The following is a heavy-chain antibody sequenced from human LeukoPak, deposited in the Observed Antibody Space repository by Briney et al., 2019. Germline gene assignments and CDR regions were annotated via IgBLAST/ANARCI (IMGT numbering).Heavy chain of an antibody. Sequence: GGSLRLSCAASGFSFSNYAMNWVRQAPGKGLEWVSLIVASSGATFYADSVKGRFTISRDKSKNTLYLQMNSLKAEDTAVYYCARSWLVYYWYYGMDVWGQGTTVTVSS. D-gene: IGHD5/OR15-5a*01. CDR3: ARSWLVYYWYYGMDV. J-gene: IGHJ6*02. CDR1: GFSFSNYA. CDR2: IVASSGAT. V-gene: IGHV3-23*01.